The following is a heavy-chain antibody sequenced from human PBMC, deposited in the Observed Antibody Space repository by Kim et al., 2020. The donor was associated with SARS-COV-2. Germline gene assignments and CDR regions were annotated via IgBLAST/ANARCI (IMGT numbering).Heavy chain of an antibody. D-gene: IGHD2-15*01. CDR3: ASGLTPGQY. CDR2: GSST. V-gene: IGHV3-74*01. Sequence: GSSTSYADAVKGRFTISGDNAKNTLYLQMNSLRAEDTAVYYCASGLTPGQYWGQGTLVTVSS. J-gene: IGHJ4*02.